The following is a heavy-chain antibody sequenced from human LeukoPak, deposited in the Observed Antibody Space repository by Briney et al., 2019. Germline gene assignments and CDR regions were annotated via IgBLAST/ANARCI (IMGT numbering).Heavy chain of an antibody. Sequence: PGRSLRLSCAASGFTFSSYGMHWVRQAPGKGLEWVAVIWYDGSNKYYADSVKGRFTISRDNSKNTLYLQMNSLRAEDTAVYYCAKDFHDIVVVVADYYFDYWGQGTLVTVSS. CDR3: AKDFHDIVVVVADYYFDY. D-gene: IGHD2-15*01. V-gene: IGHV3-33*06. CDR2: IWYDGSNK. J-gene: IGHJ4*02. CDR1: GFTFSSYG.